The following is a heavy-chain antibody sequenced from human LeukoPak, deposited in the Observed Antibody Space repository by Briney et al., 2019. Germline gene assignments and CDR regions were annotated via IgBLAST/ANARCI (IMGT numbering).Heavy chain of an antibody. J-gene: IGHJ3*02. CDR3: ARDPYDGGGYGAFDI. D-gene: IGHD3-22*01. CDR2: INQGGNQD. CDR1: GLAFSAYW. Sequence: YPGGSLRLSCAASGLAFSAYWMSWVRQAPGMGLEWVANINQGGNQDAYVASVRGRFTVSRDNAKNSLYLQMNSLRAEDTAVYYCARDPYDGGGYGAFDIWGRGTMVTVSS. V-gene: IGHV3-7*01.